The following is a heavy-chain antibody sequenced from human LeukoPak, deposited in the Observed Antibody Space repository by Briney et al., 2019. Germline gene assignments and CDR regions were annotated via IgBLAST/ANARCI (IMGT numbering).Heavy chain of an antibody. D-gene: IGHD6-13*01. CDR2: IYYSGST. V-gene: IGHV4-59*08. CDR1: GGSIGSYF. CDR3: ARISSSWYYGMDV. Sequence: SETLSLTCTVSGGSIGSYFWSWIRQPPGKGLEWIGYIYYSGSTNYNPSLKSRVTISVDTSKNQFSLNLTSVTAADTAVYFCARISSSWYYGMDVWGQGTTVTVSS. J-gene: IGHJ6*02.